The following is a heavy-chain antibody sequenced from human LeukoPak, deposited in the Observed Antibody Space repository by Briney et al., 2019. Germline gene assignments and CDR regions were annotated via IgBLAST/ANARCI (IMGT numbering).Heavy chain of an antibody. D-gene: IGHD6-6*01. CDR1: GYSFISYW. J-gene: IGHJ5*02. CDR3: ARWAYSSSDLPYNWFDP. Sequence: GESLKISCKGSGYSFISYWIGWVRQMPGKGLEWMGIIYPGDSDTRYSPSFQGQVTISADKSISTAYLQWSSLKASDTAMYYCARWAYSSSDLPYNWFDPWGQGTLVTVSS. V-gene: IGHV5-51*01. CDR2: IYPGDSDT.